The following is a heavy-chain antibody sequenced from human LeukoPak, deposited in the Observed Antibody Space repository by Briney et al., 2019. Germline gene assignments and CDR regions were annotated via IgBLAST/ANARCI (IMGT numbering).Heavy chain of an antibody. CDR3: ARGPKDIVVVPAAILDY. D-gene: IGHD2-2*01. J-gene: IGHJ4*02. CDR2: INHSGST. Sequence: SETLPLTCAVYGGSFSGYYWSWIRQPPGKGLEWIGEINHSGSTNYNPSLKSRVTISVDTSKNQFSLKLSSVTAADTAVYYCARGPKDIVVVPAAILDYWGQGTLVTVSS. CDR1: GGSFSGYY. V-gene: IGHV4-34*01.